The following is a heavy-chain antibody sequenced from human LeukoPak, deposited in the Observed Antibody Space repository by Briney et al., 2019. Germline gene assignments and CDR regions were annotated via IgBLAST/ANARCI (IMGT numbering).Heavy chain of an antibody. J-gene: IGHJ3*02. CDR2: INSDGRIT. CDR3: ARVRFRDCSGGSCYLNYAFDI. D-gene: IGHD2-15*01. Sequence: GGSLRLSCAASGSTFSDYWMHWVRQAPGKGLVGVSRINSDGRITNYADSVKGRFTISRDNSKNTLFLQMNSLRAEDTAIYYCARVRFRDCSGGSCYLNYAFDIWGQGTRVTVSS. V-gene: IGHV3-74*01. CDR1: GSTFSDYW.